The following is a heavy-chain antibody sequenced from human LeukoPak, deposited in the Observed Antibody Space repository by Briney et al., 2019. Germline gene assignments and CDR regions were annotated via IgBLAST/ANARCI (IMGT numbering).Heavy chain of an antibody. D-gene: IGHD3-22*01. V-gene: IGHV3-23*01. Sequence: PGGSLRLSCAASGFTFRSYAMNWVRQAPGKGLEWVSTISSSGIGTYYADSVKGRFTISRDNSKNTLYLQMNSLRDEDTAVYYCARDGDSSGYYAAFDIWGQGTMVTVSS. CDR1: GFTFRSYA. CDR2: ISSSGIGT. CDR3: ARDGDSSGYYAAFDI. J-gene: IGHJ3*02.